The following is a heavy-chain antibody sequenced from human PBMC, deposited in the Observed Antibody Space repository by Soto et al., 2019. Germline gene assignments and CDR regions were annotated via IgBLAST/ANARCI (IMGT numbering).Heavy chain of an antibody. Sequence: ASVKVSCKASGGTFSSYAISWGRKDPRQRLEWMGGIIPIFGTANYAQKFQGRVTITADESTSTAYMELSSPRSEDTPVNYCAPGGGSSRCHYYYYYGMWVWGQGTRVSVSS. V-gene: IGHV1-69*13. CDR3: APGGGSSRCHYYYYYGMWV. CDR2: IIPIFGTA. J-gene: IGHJ6*02. CDR1: GGTFSSYA. D-gene: IGHD6-13*01.